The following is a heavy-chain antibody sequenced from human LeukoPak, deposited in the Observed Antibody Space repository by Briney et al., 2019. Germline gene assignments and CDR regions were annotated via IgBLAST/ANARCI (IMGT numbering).Heavy chain of an antibody. D-gene: IGHD3-16*02. V-gene: IGHV3-11*05. CDR1: GFTFSDHY. CDR3: STDPRSLRD. CDR2: ISGSSTYT. J-gene: IGHJ4*02. Sequence: GGSLRLSCAASGFTFSDHYMDWVRQAPGKGLESLSYISGSSTYTNYADSVKGRFTISRDNARNSLFLQMNSLRAEDTAVYYCSTDPRSLRDWGQGTLVTVSS.